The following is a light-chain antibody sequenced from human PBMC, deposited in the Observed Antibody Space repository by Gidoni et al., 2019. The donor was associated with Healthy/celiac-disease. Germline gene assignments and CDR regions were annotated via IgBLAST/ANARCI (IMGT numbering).Light chain of an antibody. CDR3: MQALQTLHT. CDR1: QSLLHSNGYNY. J-gene: IGKJ2*01. V-gene: IGKV2-28*01. Sequence: DIVMTQSPLSLPVTPGEPASISCRPSQSLLHSNGYNYLAWYLKKPEPSPQLLIYLGSSRAAGVPDRFSGSGSSTDFTLKISRVEAEDVGVYYCMQALQTLHTFGQGTKLEIK. CDR2: LGS.